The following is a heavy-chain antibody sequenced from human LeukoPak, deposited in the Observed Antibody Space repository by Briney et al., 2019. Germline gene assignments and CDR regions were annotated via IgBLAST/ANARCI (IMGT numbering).Heavy chain of an antibody. J-gene: IGHJ4*02. D-gene: IGHD1-26*01. CDR1: GFTFSSYE. V-gene: IGHV3-48*03. CDR2: ITSSGSTI. CDR3: ARDRGYMYSHFDY. Sequence: GGSLRLSCAASGFTFSSYEMNWVRQAPGKGLEWVSYITSSGSTIHYADSVKGRFTISRDNAKNSLYLQMNSLRAEDTAVYYCARDRGYMYSHFDYWGQGTLVTVSS.